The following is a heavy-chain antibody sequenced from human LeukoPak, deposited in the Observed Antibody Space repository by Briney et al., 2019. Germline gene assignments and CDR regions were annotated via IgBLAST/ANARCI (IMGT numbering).Heavy chain of an antibody. CDR1: GGSLSGYY. D-gene: IGHD6-25*01. CDR3: VREPATVAPFDL. V-gene: IGHV4-34*01. CDR2: INHRGIS. Sequence: SETLSLTCTVYGGSLSGYYWSWIRQSPEKGLEWMGEINHRGISNYNRSIKSRVSMLTDTSMNQFSLRVTSVTGADTAVYYCVREPATVAPFDLWGQGTLVTVSS. J-gene: IGHJ5*02.